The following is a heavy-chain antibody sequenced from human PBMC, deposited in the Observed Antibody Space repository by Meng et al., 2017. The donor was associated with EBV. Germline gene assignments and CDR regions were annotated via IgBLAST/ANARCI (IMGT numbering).Heavy chain of an antibody. V-gene: IGHV1-69*06. CDR1: GGTFSSYA. CDR3: ARAEIAAAGRLDY. D-gene: IGHD6-13*01. J-gene: IGHJ4*02. Sequence: GQLLHLWAQWKRPGSSVQVSCKASGGTFSSYAISWVRQAPGQGLEWMGGIIPIFGTANYAQKFQGRVTITADKSTSTAYMELSSLRSEDTAVYYCARAEIAAAGRLDYWGQGTLVTVSS. CDR2: IIPIFGTA.